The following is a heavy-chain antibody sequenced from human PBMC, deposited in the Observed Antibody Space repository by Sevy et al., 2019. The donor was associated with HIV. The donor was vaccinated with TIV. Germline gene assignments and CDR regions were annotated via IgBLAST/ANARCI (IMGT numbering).Heavy chain of an antibody. CDR2: IKTDGSSR. D-gene: IGHD2-2*01. CDR1: GFTFSNYW. Sequence: GGSLRLSCAASGFTFSNYWMHWVRQAPGKGLVWVSRIKTDGSSRDSADSVKGRFFISRDNAKNLVCLQMDSLRAEDTAGYYCAREGDTVLVPTAVDAFDFWGQGTMVTVSS. V-gene: IGHV3-74*01. J-gene: IGHJ3*01. CDR3: AREGDTVLVPTAVDAFDF.